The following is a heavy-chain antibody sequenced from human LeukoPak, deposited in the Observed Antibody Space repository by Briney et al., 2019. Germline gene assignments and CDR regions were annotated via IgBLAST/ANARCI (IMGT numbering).Heavy chain of an antibody. Sequence: SETLSLTCTVSGGSISSYYWSWVRQPAGKGLEWIGRIYSSGNTNYNPSLKSRVTKSVDTSKNQFSLKMSSVTAADTAVYYCARGRYYYGSGSHFDYWGQGTLVIVSS. CDR3: ARGRYYYGSGSHFDY. D-gene: IGHD3-10*01. CDR2: IYSSGNT. V-gene: IGHV4-4*07. J-gene: IGHJ4*02. CDR1: GGSISSYY.